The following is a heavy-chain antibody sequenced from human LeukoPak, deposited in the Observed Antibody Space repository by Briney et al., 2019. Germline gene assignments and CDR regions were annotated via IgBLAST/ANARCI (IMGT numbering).Heavy chain of an antibody. V-gene: IGHV1-2*04. CDR2: INPNSGGT. D-gene: IGHD2-21*02. CDR3: ARRLLGFDYFQH. CDR1: GYTFTGFY. J-gene: IGHJ1*01. Sequence: ASVKVSCKSSGYTFTGFYIRWVRHAPGQGLEWMGWINPNSGGTNYAQKFQGWVTMTRDTSISTAYMELSRLRSDDTAVYYCARRLLGFDYFQHWGQGTLVTVSS.